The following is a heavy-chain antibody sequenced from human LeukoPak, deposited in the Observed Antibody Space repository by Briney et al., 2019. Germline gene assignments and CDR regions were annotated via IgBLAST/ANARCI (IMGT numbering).Heavy chain of an antibody. J-gene: IGHJ4*02. CDR3: AISYYDTSGPFDY. CDR2: ISSSSGYI. Sequence: GGSLRLSCAASGFTFSSYNMNWVRQAPGKGLEWVSSISSSSGYIYYADSVKGRFTISRDNAKNSLYLQMNSLRAEDTAVYYCAISYYDTSGPFDYWGQGTLVTVSS. V-gene: IGHV3-21*01. D-gene: IGHD3-22*01. CDR1: GFTFSSYN.